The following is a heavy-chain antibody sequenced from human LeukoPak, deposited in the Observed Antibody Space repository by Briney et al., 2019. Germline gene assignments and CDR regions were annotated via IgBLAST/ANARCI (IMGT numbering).Heavy chain of an antibody. CDR1: GGSISSGDYY. V-gene: IGHV4-30-4*01. D-gene: IGHD3-9*01. J-gene: IGHJ4*02. CDR2: IYYSGNT. CDR3: AREGPDILTGYYEDY. Sequence: SQTLYLTCTVSGGSISSGDYYWSWIRQPPGKGLEWIGYIYYSGNTYYNPSLKGRVTISVDTSKNQFSLKLSSVTAADTAVYYCAREGPDILTGYYEDYWGQGTLVTVSS.